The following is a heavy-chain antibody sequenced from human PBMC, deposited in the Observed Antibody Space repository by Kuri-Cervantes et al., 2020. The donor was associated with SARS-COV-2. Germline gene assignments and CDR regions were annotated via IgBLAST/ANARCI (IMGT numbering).Heavy chain of an antibody. Sequence: LRLSCTVSGGSISSGDYYWSWIRQPPGKGLEWIGYIYHSGSTYFNPSLKSRVTLSADRSKNQFSLNLTSVTAADTAVYYCARVDSSLTIDYWGQGTLVTVSS. V-gene: IGHV4-30-2*01. CDR1: GGSISSGDYY. CDR2: IYHSGST. J-gene: IGHJ4*02. CDR3: ARVDSSLTIDY. D-gene: IGHD6-13*01.